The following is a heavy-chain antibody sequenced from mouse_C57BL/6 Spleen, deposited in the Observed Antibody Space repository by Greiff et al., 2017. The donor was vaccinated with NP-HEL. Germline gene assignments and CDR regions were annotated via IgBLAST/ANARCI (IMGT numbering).Heavy chain of an antibody. CDR3: TRSLLWLDY. D-gene: IGHD1-1*02. CDR2: IDPCDGYT. V-gene: IGHV1-69*01. CDR1: GYTFTSYW. Sequence: QVQLQQPGAELVMPGASVKLSCKASGYTFTSYWMHWVKQRPGQGLEWIGEIDPCDGYTNYNQKFKDKSTLTAYKSSSTAYMQLSSLASEDSYVYYWTRSLLWLDYWGQGTTLTVSS. J-gene: IGHJ2*01.